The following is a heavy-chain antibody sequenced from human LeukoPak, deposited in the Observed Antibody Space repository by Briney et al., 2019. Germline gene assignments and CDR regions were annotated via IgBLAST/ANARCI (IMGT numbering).Heavy chain of an antibody. CDR2: IDPSDSDT. CDR1: GYSFTNYW. CDR3: ARGSSSWDFDY. D-gene: IGHD6-13*01. J-gene: IGHJ4*02. Sequence: GESLKISCKGSGYSFTNYWIAWVRQMPGKGLEWMGRIDPSDSDTYYSPSFQGRVTISADRSISTGFLQWSSLQASDTAMYYCARGSSSWDFDYWGQGALVIVSS. V-gene: IGHV5-10-1*01.